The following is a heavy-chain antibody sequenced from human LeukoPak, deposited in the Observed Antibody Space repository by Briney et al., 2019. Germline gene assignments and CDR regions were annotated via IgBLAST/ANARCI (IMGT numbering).Heavy chain of an antibody. Sequence: SETLSLTCTVSGGSMRSYYWNWMRQTPGKGLEWIGYIYDSGTDYNSSLKSRVTFSLDTSKNHFSLRLSSVTAADTAIYYCARGLWAVKWTFDSWGQGMLVTASS. CDR1: GGSMRSYY. CDR3: ARGLWAVKWTFDS. CDR2: IYDSGT. D-gene: IGHD1-26*01. V-gene: IGHV4-59*01. J-gene: IGHJ4*02.